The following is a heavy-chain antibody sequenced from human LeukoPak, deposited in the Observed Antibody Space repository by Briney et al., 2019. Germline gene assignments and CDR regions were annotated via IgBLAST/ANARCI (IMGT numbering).Heavy chain of an antibody. CDR1: GFTFNSYS. CDR3: ARDLRSGYYQIDY. V-gene: IGHV3-21*01. CDR2: ISSSSSYI. J-gene: IGHJ4*02. D-gene: IGHD3-22*01. Sequence: PGGSLRLSCAASGFTFNSYSMNWVRQAPGKGLEWVSSISSSSSYIYYADSVKGRFTISRDNAKNSLYLQMNSLRAEDTAVYYCARDLRSGYYQIDYWGQGTLVTVSS.